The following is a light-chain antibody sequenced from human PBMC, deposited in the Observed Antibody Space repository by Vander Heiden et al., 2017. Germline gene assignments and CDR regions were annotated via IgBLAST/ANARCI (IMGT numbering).Light chain of an antibody. CDR2: AAS. Sequence: DIQMTQSPAFLSASVGDRVTITCQASQYIGKYLSWYQQKPGKAPNLLIYAASNLEVGVPSRFSASGSGTEFILTINSLQPGDIAVYYCQQHESLPTFGQGTKVEIK. J-gene: IGKJ2*01. CDR1: QYIGKY. V-gene: IGKV1-33*01. CDR3: QQHESLPT.